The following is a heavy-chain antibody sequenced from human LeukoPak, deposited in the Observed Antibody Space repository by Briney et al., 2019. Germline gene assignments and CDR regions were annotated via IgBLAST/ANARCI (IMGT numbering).Heavy chain of an antibody. J-gene: IGHJ4*02. Sequence: SGGSLRLSCAASGFTFSNYAMTWVRQAPGKGLEWVLGVSGDGYHTYYADSVKGRFTISRDNSHNTLFLQMNSLRVEDTALYYCAKLIYSNSGSPCDYWGQGTLVTVSS. CDR3: AKLIYSNSGSPCDY. CDR2: VSGDGYHT. D-gene: IGHD3-10*01. CDR1: GFTFSNYA. V-gene: IGHV3-23*01.